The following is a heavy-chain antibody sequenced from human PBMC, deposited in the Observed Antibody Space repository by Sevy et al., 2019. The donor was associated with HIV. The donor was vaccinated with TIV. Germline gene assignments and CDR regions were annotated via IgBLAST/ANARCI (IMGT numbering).Heavy chain of an antibody. CDR2: ISYDGSNK. Sequence: GGSLRLSCAASGFTFSSYAMHWVRQAPGKGLKWVALISYDGSNKYYADSVKGRFTISRDNSKNTLYLQRNSLRAEDTAVYYCARDGNYYDSSGYSGTFDYWGQGTLVTVSS. CDR3: ARDGNYYDSSGYSGTFDY. J-gene: IGHJ4*02. V-gene: IGHV3-30-3*01. CDR1: GFTFSSYA. D-gene: IGHD3-22*01.